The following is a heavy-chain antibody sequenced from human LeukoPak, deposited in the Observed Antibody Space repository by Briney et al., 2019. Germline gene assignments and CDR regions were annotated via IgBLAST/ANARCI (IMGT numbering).Heavy chain of an antibody. J-gene: IGHJ6*02. CDR3: ARDRGPRYGMDV. CDR1: GASISSGGYF. Sequence: SQTLSLTCTVSGASISSGGYFWSWIRQRPGTGLERIGYIFNSGSTHYSPSLKSRLIISLDTSKNQFSLKLTSVTAADTAVHYCARDRGPRYGMDVWGQGTTVTVSS. CDR2: IFNSGST. V-gene: IGHV4-31*03.